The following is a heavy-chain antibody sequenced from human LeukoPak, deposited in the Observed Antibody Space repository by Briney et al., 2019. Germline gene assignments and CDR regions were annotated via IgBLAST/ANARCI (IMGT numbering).Heavy chain of an antibody. J-gene: IGHJ4*02. CDR3: AKDISGGSGWYDY. CDR2: ISWDGGST. Sequence: SGGSLRLSCAASGFTFDDYTVHWVRQAPGKGLEWVSLISWDGGSTYYADSVKGRFTISRDNSKNSLYLQMNSLRTEDTALYYCAKDISGGSGWYDYWGQGTLVTVSS. D-gene: IGHD6-19*01. V-gene: IGHV3-43*01. CDR1: GFTFDDYT.